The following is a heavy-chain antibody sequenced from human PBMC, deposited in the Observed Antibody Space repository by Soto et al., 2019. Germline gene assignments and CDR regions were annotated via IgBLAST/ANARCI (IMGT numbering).Heavy chain of an antibody. Sequence: SETLSLTCTVSGGSISSSSYYWGWIRQPPGKGLEWIGSIYYSGSTYYNPSLKSRVTISVDTSKNQFSLKLSSVTAADTAVYYCASRREEAGIIPDWGQGTLVTVSS. CDR1: GGSISSSSYY. V-gene: IGHV4-39*01. J-gene: IGHJ4*02. D-gene: IGHD6-19*01. CDR3: ASRREEAGIIPD. CDR2: IYYSGST.